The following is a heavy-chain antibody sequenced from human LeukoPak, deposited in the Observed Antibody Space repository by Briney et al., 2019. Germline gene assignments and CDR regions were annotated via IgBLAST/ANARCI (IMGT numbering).Heavy chain of an antibody. CDR3: ARGVEDYAFDI. J-gene: IGHJ3*02. V-gene: IGHV1-69*04. CDR1: GGTFSSYA. Sequence: SVKVSCKASGGTFSSYAISWVRQAPGQGLEWMGRIIPILGIANYAQKFQGRVTITADESTSTAYMELSSLRSEDTAVYYCARGVEDYAFDIWGQGTMVTVSS. CDR2: IIPILGIA.